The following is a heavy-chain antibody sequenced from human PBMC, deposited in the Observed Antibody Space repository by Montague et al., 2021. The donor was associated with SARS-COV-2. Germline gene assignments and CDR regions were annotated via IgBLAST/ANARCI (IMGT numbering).Heavy chain of an antibody. CDR2: LYNGWTT. V-gene: IGHV4-39*02. J-gene: IGHJ6*04. CDR1: GGSISTSTYY. CDR3: ARTSKLRESSSGNYYYHAMHA. Sequence: SETLSLTCNVSGGSISTSTYYWGWIPQPPGKGLEWLGCLYNGWTTYYSPSLKSRVTISVDTSKNHFPLNMASVTAADTAVYYCARTSKLRESSSGNYYYHAMHAWGNVTMVTVAS. D-gene: IGHD3-16*01.